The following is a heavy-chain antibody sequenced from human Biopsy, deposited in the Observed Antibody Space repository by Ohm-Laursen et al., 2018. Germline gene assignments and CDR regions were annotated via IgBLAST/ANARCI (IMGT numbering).Heavy chain of an antibody. V-gene: IGHV4-59*02. Sequence: SDTLSLTCTVSGDSVTKYCWSWIRQPPGKGLEWIGHIYYSVMTNYNPSLQSRVSISVDTSRNQVSLTLSSVTAADTAMYYCARDSGILNYGNFKYYHYYGMDVWGQGTKVTVSS. CDR2: IYYSVMT. D-gene: IGHD4-11*01. J-gene: IGHJ6*02. CDR3: ARDSGILNYGNFKYYHYYGMDV. CDR1: GDSVTKYC.